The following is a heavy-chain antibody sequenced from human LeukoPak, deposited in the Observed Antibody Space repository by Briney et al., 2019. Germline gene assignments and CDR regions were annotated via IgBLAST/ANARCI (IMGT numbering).Heavy chain of an antibody. D-gene: IGHD3-10*01. V-gene: IGHV3-30*04. CDR1: GFTFSSYA. Sequence: PGRSLRLSCAASGFTFSSYAMHWVRQAPGKGLEWVAVISYDGSNKYYADSVKGRFTISRDNSKNTLYLQMNSLRAGDTAAYYCAKLSITMVRGVIGPFDYWGQGTLVTVSS. CDR3: AKLSITMVRGVIGPFDY. CDR2: ISYDGSNK. J-gene: IGHJ4*02.